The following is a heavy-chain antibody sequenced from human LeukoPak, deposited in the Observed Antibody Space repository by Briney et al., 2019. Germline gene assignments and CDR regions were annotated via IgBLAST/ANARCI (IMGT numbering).Heavy chain of an antibody. CDR2: ISGSGGST. CDR1: GFTFDDYG. J-gene: IGHJ4*02. Sequence: GGSLRLSCAASGFTFDDYGMSWVRQAPGKGLEWVSAISGSGGSTYYADSVKGRFTISRDNSKNTLYLQMNSLRAEDTAVYYCAKDSLYSSGWYLYWGQGTLVTVSS. D-gene: IGHD6-19*01. V-gene: IGHV3-23*01. CDR3: AKDSLYSSGWYLY.